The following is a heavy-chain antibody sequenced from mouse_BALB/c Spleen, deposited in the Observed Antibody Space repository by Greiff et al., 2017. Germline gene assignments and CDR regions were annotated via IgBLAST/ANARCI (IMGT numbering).Heavy chain of an antibody. V-gene: IGHV1-7*01. CDR2: INPSTGYT. CDR3: ASLGLYYFDY. J-gene: IGHJ2*01. CDR1: GYTFTSYW. D-gene: IGHD4-1*01. Sequence: VQLQQSGAELAKPGASVKMSCKASGYTFTSYWMHWVKQRPGQGLEWIGYINPSTGYTEYNQKFKDKATLTADKSSSTAYMQLSSLTSEDSAVYYCASLGLYYFDYWGQGTTLTVSS.